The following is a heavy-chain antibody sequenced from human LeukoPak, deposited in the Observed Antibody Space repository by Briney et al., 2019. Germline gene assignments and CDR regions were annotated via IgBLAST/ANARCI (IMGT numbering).Heavy chain of an antibody. J-gene: IGHJ4*02. Sequence: SETLSLTCTISGGSISSTGDYWGWVRQSPEKGLEWIGSLYYSGTTYYNPSLKSRVTISVDTSKNQFSLKLTSVTAADTAVYSCARQTDYDSGWGNYRSYFEDWGQGTLVAVSS. D-gene: IGHD3-16*02. CDR2: LYYSGTT. CDR1: GGSISSTGDY. V-gene: IGHV4-39*01. CDR3: ARQTDYDSGWGNYRSYFED.